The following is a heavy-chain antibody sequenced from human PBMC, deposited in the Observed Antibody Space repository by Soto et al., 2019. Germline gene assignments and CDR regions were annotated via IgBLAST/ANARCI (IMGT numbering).Heavy chain of an antibody. V-gene: IGHV4-34*01. J-gene: IGHJ5*02. CDR3: ANSQRLFLWFGP. Sequence: QEHLQQWGAGLLKPTETLSLTCAVYGGSFSGHFWSWIRQSPGKGLEWIGEVNQGGRTNCNPSLHSRVTMSLGTSTNQFSLNLTSVTAADTAIYFCANSQRLFLWFGPWGQGTPVTVSS. CDR2: VNQGGRT. CDR1: GGSFSGHF.